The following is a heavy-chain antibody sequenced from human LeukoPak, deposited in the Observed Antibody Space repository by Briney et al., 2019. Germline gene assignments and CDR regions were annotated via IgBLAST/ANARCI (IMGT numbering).Heavy chain of an antibody. CDR1: GYTFTDYY. V-gene: IGHV1-2*02. Sequence: ASVKVSCKASGYTFTDYYIHWVRRAPGQGLEWMGWINPNSGGTKYAQKFQARVTMTRDTSISTAYMELSRLTPDDTAVYSCARGSAVAGSQFPFDLWGQGTVVTVSS. CDR2: INPNSGGT. CDR3: ARGSAVAGSQFPFDL. J-gene: IGHJ3*01. D-gene: IGHD6-19*01.